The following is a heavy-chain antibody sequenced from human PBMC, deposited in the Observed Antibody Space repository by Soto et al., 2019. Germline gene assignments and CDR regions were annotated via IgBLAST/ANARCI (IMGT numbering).Heavy chain of an antibody. CDR3: ARQIYDSDTGPNFQYYFDS. CDR2: IDPSDSQT. J-gene: IGHJ4*02. CDR1: GYSFAGYW. Sequence: GESLKISCKGSGYSFAGYWITWVRQKPGKGLEWMGRIDPSDSQTYYSPSFRGHVTISVTKSITTVFLQWSSLRASDTAMYYCARQIYDSDTGPNFQYYFDSWGQGTPGTVSA. D-gene: IGHD3-22*01. V-gene: IGHV5-10-1*01.